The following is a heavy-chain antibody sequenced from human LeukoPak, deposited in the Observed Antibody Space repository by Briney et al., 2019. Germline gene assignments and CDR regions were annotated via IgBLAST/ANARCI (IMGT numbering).Heavy chain of an antibody. CDR1: GYTFTSYY. CDR2: VNPSGGST. Sequence: ASVKVSCKASGYTFTSYYMHWVRQAPGQGLEWMGIVNPSGGSTSYAQKFQGRVTMTRDTSTSTVYMELSSLRSEDTAVYYCARRTIFGVAEGALDYWGQGTLVTVSS. CDR3: ARRTIFGVAEGALDY. J-gene: IGHJ4*02. V-gene: IGHV1-46*01. D-gene: IGHD3-3*01.